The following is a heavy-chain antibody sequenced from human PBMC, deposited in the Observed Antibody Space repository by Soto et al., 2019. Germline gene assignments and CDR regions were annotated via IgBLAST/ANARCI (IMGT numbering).Heavy chain of an antibody. CDR2: IGVGSGNT. Sequence: GASGKVSCKASGFTFTSSAVQWVRQARGQRLEWIVWIGVGSGNTNYAQKCQERVTISRDMSTSTAYRELSSLRSEDTAVYYCAAAGGAPPNFGVVTYYYYGMDVWGQGTTVTVSS. D-gene: IGHD3-3*01. V-gene: IGHV1-58*01. CDR3: AAAGGAPPNFGVVTYYYYGMDV. J-gene: IGHJ6*02. CDR1: GFTFTSSA.